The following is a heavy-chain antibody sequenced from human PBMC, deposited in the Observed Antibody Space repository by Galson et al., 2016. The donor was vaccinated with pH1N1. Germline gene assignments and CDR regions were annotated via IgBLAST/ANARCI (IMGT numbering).Heavy chain of an antibody. D-gene: IGHD4-23*01. V-gene: IGHV3-53*01. CDR2: IFNDGST. J-gene: IGHJ4*02. Sequence: SLRLSCAASGFSVSRHWMGWVRQAPGQGLEWVSGIFNDGSTSYADSVKGRFTISRDNSKNTLYLQMNTLRVDDTALYYCARDRPYGGKFAFDSWGPGTLVTVSS. CDR1: GFSVSRHW. CDR3: ARDRPYGGKFAFDS.